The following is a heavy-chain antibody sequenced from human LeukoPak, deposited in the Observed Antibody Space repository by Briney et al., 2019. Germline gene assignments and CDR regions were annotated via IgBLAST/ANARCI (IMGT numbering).Heavy chain of an antibody. CDR2: IHTSGST. V-gene: IGHV4-61*02. Sequence: SETQSLTCTVSGGSISSGSYYWSWIRQPAGKGLEWIRRIHTSGSTNYNPSLKSRVTISVDTSKNQFSLKLSSVTAADTAVYYCARDRSGAFDIWGQGTMVTVSS. CDR1: GGSISSGSYY. D-gene: IGHD3-10*01. CDR3: ARDRSGAFDI. J-gene: IGHJ3*02.